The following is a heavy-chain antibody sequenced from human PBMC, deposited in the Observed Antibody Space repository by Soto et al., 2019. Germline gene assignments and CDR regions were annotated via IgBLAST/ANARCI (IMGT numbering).Heavy chain of an antibody. V-gene: IGHV3-21*01. CDR2: ISSSSSYI. J-gene: IGHJ3*02. CDR3: AREAVPAAIGSAFDI. Sequence: PGGSLRLSCAASGFTFSSYSMDWVRQAPGKGLEWVSSISSSSSYIYYADSVKGRFTISRDNAKNSLYLQMNSLRAEDTAVYYCAREAVPAAIGSAFDIWGQGTMVTVSS. D-gene: IGHD2-2*01. CDR1: GFTFSSYS.